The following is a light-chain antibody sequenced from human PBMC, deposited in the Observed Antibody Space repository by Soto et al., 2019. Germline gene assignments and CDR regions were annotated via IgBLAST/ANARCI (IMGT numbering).Light chain of an antibody. CDR1: SRDVGGCKF. CDR2: EVS. Sequence: QSALTQPPSASGSPGQSVNISCTGTSRDVGGCKFVSWYQQYPGKAPKIIIYEVSKRPSGVPDRFAGSKSGNTASLTVSGFQAEDEADYYCSSCAVSNNPYVFGTGTKVTVL. V-gene: IGLV2-8*01. CDR3: SSCAVSNNPYV. J-gene: IGLJ1*01.